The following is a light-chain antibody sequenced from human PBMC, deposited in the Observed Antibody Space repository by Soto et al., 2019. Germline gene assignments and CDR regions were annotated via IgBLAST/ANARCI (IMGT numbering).Light chain of an antibody. CDR2: GNG. V-gene: IGLV1-40*01. Sequence: QSVLTQPPSVSGAPGQRVTIPCTGSSSNIGAGFDVHWYQKLPGTAPKLLIYGNGNRPSGVPDRFSGSKSDTSASLAITGLQAEDEADYYCQSYDSSLSGFVFGTGTKVTVL. CDR1: SSNIGAGFD. CDR3: QSYDSSLSGFV. J-gene: IGLJ1*01.